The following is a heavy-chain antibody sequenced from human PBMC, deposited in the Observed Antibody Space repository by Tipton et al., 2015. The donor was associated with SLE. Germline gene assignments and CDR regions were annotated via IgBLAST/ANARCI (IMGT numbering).Heavy chain of an antibody. CDR1: GDSISTHY. V-gene: IGHV4-59*11. D-gene: IGHD5-12*01. Sequence: GLVKPSETLSLTCTVSGDSISTHYWSWIRQPPGKGLEWVGHIYYSGSTNYNPSLMSRVTMSVDTSNNQFSLRLNSVTAADTAVYYCARWGGPVATRHYDAFDVWGQGTMVTVPS. CDR2: IYYSGST. CDR3: ARWGGPVATRHYDAFDV. J-gene: IGHJ3*01.